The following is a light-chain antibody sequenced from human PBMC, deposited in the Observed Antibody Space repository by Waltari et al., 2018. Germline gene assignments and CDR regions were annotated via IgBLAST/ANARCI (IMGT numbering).Light chain of an antibody. CDR2: GNS. CDR3: QSYDSSLSGVV. CDR1: SSNSGDGID. Sequence: QSVLPPPPSVSGAPGQRDTSSCTGSSSNSGDGIDVPRYQRLPGTAPNRLRYGNSNWPSGVPDRFSGSKSGTSASLAITGLQAEDEADYYCQSYDSSLSGVVFGGGTKLTVL. V-gene: IGLV1-40*01. J-gene: IGLJ2*01.